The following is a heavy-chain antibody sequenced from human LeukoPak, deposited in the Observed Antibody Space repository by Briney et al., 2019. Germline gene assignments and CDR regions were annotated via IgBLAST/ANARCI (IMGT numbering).Heavy chain of an antibody. CDR2: IWYDGSKS. J-gene: IGHJ3*02. CDR1: GFIFSSYG. V-gene: IGHV3-33*01. Sequence: PGRSLRLSCAASGFIFSSYGMHCVRQAPGKGLEWVALIWYDGSKSYHADSVKCRFTISRDNSKNTLYLQMNSLRAEDTAVYYCASMTTVTLDDAFDIWGQGTMVTVSS. D-gene: IGHD4-17*01. CDR3: ASMTTVTLDDAFDI.